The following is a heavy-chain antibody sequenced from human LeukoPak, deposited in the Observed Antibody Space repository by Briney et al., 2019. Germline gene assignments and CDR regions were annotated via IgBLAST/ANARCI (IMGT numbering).Heavy chain of an antibody. D-gene: IGHD2-15*01. CDR2: INPNSGGT. Sequence: ASVKVSCKASGYTFTGYYMHWVRQAPGQGLEWMGWINPNSGGTNYAQKFQGRVTMTRDTSISTAYMELSRLRSDDTAVYYCARVPPILGYCSGGGCYPGYWGQGTLVTVSS. V-gene: IGHV1-2*02. CDR1: GYTFTGYY. CDR3: ARVPPILGYCSGGGCYPGY. J-gene: IGHJ4*02.